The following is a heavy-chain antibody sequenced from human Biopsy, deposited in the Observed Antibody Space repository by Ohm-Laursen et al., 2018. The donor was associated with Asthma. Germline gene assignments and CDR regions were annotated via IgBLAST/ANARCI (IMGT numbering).Heavy chain of an antibody. CDR3: ARVVNYDFRSGYWFDP. Sequence: TQTLTLTGTFSGFSLSTSGGGVGWIRQPPGKALEWLGNIYWDDDKRYSPSLQSRLTITRDTPKDQVVLTMTNMGPVDTGTYYCARVVNYDFRSGYWFDPWGQGTLVTVSS. CDR1: GFSLSTSGGG. V-gene: IGHV2-5*02. D-gene: IGHD3-3*01. J-gene: IGHJ5*02. CDR2: IYWDDDK.